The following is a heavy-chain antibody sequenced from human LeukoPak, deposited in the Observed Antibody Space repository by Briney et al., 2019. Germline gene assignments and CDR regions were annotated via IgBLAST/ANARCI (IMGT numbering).Heavy chain of an antibody. Sequence: QAGGSLRLSCAASGFTFSSYWMHWVRQAPGKGLVWVSRINSDGSSTSYADSVKGRFTVSRDNAKNSLYLQMNSLRAEDTAVYYCARDRGTGDAFDIWGQGTLVTVSS. J-gene: IGHJ3*02. CDR3: ARDRGTGDAFDI. CDR2: INSDGSST. CDR1: GFTFSSYW. V-gene: IGHV3-74*01.